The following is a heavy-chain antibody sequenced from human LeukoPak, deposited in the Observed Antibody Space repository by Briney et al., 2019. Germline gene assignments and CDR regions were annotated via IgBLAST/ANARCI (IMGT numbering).Heavy chain of an antibody. D-gene: IGHD5-18*01. CDR3: AKDRGYTPMAVDY. Sequence: GGSLRLSCAASGFTFSSYAMSWVRQAPGKGLKWVSAISGSGGDTYYADSVKGRFTISRDNSKNTLYLQMNSLRAEDTAVYYCAKDRGYTPMAVDYWGQGTLVTVSS. V-gene: IGHV3-23*01. CDR2: ISGSGGDT. CDR1: GFTFSSYA. J-gene: IGHJ4*02.